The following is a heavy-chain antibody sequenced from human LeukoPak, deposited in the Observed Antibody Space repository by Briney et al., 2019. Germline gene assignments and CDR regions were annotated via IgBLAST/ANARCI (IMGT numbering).Heavy chain of an antibody. Sequence: GGSLRLSCAASGFTFSSYGMHWVRQAPGKGLEWVAVISNDGSNKYYADSVKGRFTISRDNSKNTLYLQMNSLRAEDTAVYYCAKGRSWGVASSDWYGYFDYWGQGTLVTVS. CDR1: GFTFSSYG. CDR3: AKGRSWGVASSDWYGYFDY. V-gene: IGHV3-30*18. J-gene: IGHJ4*02. D-gene: IGHD6-19*01. CDR2: ISNDGSNK.